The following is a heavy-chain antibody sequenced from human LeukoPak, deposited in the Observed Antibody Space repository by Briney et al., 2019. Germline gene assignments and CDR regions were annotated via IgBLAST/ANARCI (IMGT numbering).Heavy chain of an antibody. CDR1: GYTFTSYG. CDR2: ISAYNGNT. CDR3: ARGSSGSYFSWPTASDY. V-gene: IGHV1-18*01. Sequence: ASVKVSCKASGYTFTSYGISWVRQAPGQGLEWMGWISAYNGNTNYAQKLQGRVTMTTDTSTSTAYMELRSLRSDDTAVYYCARGSSGSYFSWPTASDYWGLGTLVTVSS. J-gene: IGHJ4*02. D-gene: IGHD1-26*01.